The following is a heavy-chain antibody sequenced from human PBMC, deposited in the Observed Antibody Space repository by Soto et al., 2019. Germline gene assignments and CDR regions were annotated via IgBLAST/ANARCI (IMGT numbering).Heavy chain of an antibody. V-gene: IGHV3-30*18. CDR1: GFTFSSYG. Sequence: GGSLRLSCAASGFTFSSYGMHWVRQAPGKGLEWVAVISYDGSNKYYADSVKGRFTISRDNSKNTLYLQMNSLRAEDTAVYYCAKDPQDTAMINWFDPWGQGTLVTVSS. CDR3: AKDPQDTAMINWFDP. J-gene: IGHJ5*02. CDR2: ISYDGSNK. D-gene: IGHD5-18*01.